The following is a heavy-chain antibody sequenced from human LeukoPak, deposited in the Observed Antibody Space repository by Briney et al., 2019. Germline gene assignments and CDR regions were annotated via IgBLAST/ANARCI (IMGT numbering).Heavy chain of an antibody. CDR1: GFSFSSYW. CDR2: INSDGSST. CDR3: ARGFGYDNILTY. D-gene: IGHD5-12*01. V-gene: IGHV3-74*01. Sequence: PGGSLRLSCAASGFSFSSYWMHWVRQAAGKGLVWVSRINSDGSSTSYADSVKGRFTISRDNAKNTLYLQMNSLRAEDTAVYYCARGFGYDNILTYWGQGTLVTVSS. J-gene: IGHJ4*02.